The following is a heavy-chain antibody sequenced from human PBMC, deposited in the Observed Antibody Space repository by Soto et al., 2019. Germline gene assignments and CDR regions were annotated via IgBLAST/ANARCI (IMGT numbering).Heavy chain of an antibody. CDR2: IIPIFGTA. CDR3: AREAVVAAKDYYYYGMDV. CDR1: GGTFSSYA. J-gene: IGHJ6*02. D-gene: IGHD2-15*01. Sequence: GASVKVSCKASGGTFSSYAISWVRQAPGQGLEWMGGIIPIFGTANYAQKFQGRVTITADESTSTAYMELSSPRSEDTAVYYCAREAVVAAKDYYYYGMDVWGQGTTVTVSS. V-gene: IGHV1-69*13.